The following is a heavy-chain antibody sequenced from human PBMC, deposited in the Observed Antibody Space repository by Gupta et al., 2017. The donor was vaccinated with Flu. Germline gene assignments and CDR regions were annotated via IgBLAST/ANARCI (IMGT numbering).Heavy chain of an antibody. CDR2: IRAYNGRT. CDR1: GYTFTSYG. CDR3: ARDVRVTYYDFWSGYYFDI. V-gene: IGHV1-18*01. J-gene: IGHJ3*02. Sequence: QVQLVQSEAEVKKPGASVKVSCKASGYTFTSYGFSWARLDPGQGLEWRGWIRAYNGRTNDAQKLQGRVSMTTDTSTSTAYMELRSLRSDDTAVYYCARDVRVTYYDFWSGYYFDIWGKGTMVTVSS. D-gene: IGHD3-3*01.